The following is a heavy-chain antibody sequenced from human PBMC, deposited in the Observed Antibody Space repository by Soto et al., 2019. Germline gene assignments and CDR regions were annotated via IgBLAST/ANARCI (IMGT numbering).Heavy chain of an antibody. Sequence: QVQLQESGTGLVKPSQTLSVTCTVPGGSISSGDYYWSWIRQPPGKGLEWIGYIYYSGSTNYNPSLSSRVSISVDTSKNQFSLNLSSVTAADTAVYYCARIVESGYTIDFDLWGRGTLVTVSS. J-gene: IGHJ2*01. CDR1: GGSISSGDYY. V-gene: IGHV4-30-4*01. CDR3: ARIVESGYTIDFDL. D-gene: IGHD3-16*02. CDR2: IYYSGST.